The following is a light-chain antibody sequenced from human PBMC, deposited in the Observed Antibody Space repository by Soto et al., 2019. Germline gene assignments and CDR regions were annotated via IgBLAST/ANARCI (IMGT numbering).Light chain of an antibody. J-gene: IGLJ2*01. Sequence: ALTQPPSVSGSPGQSVTISCTGTNSDVGSYNRVSWYQQPPGTAPKLMIYEVSNRPSGVPDRFSGSKSGNTASLTISGLQAEDEADYYCSSYTSSFVVFGGGTKLTVL. CDR3: SSYTSSFVV. CDR2: EVS. CDR1: NSDVGSYNR. V-gene: IGLV2-18*02.